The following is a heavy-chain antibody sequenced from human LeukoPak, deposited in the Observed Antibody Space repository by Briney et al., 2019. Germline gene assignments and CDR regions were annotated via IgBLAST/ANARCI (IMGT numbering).Heavy chain of an antibody. J-gene: IGHJ4*02. D-gene: IGHD3-10*01. V-gene: IGHV3-23*01. CDR1: GFTCSSYA. Sequence: GGSLRLSCAASGFTCSSYAMTWVRQAPGKGLEWVSSISGSGGSTYYADSVKGRFTISRDNSKNTLYLQMNSLRAEDTAGYYCAKDPDYYGSGSYSDYWGQGTLVTVSS. CDR2: ISGSGGST. CDR3: AKDPDYYGSGSYSDY.